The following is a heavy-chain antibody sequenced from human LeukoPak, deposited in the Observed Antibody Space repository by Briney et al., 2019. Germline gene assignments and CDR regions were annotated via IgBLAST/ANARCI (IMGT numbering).Heavy chain of an antibody. D-gene: IGHD1-26*01. Sequence: PGGSLRLSCAASGFTFSSYAMSWVCQAPGKGLEWVSSISSSSSYIYYADSVKGRFTISRDNAKNSLYLQMNSLRAEDTAVYYCAGLVGANYYFDYWGQGTLVTVSS. CDR2: ISSSSSYI. J-gene: IGHJ4*02. CDR3: AGLVGANYYFDY. CDR1: GFTFSSYA. V-gene: IGHV3-21*01.